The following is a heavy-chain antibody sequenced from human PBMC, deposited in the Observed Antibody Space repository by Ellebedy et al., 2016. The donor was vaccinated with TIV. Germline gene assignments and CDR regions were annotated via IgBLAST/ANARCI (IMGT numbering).Heavy chain of an antibody. CDR3: TTADRVEGDGRGY. Sequence: GESLKISCATSGITFKNAWMSWVRQAPGKGLEWVGRIRSSSEGGTTEDAAPVKGRFIISRDDSKATLYPQMNSLKTEDTAIYYCTTADRVEGDGRGYWGQGTLVTVSS. CDR2: IRSSSEGGTT. D-gene: IGHD5-24*01. V-gene: IGHV3-15*01. J-gene: IGHJ4*02. CDR1: GITFKNAW.